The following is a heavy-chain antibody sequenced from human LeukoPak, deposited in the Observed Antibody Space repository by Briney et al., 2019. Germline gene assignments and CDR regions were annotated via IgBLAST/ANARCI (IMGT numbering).Heavy chain of an antibody. J-gene: IGHJ4*02. CDR1: GFTFSSYA. Sequence: PGGSLRLSFAASGFTFSSYAMHWGRQAPGQGLEGGAFIRYDGSNKYYADSVKGRFTISRDNSKNTLYLQMNSLRAEDTAVYYCARAYGSGSYCPNYWGQGTLVTVSS. CDR2: IRYDGSNK. CDR3: ARAYGSGSYCPNY. V-gene: IGHV3-30*02. D-gene: IGHD3-10*01.